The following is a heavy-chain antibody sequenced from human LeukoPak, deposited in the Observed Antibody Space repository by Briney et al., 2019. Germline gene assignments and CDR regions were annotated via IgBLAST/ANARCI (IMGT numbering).Heavy chain of an antibody. CDR1: GFTFSTYW. J-gene: IGHJ4*02. Sequence: GGSLRLSCAASGFTFSTYWMIWVRQAPGKGLEWVANIKQDGSEKYYVDSVKGRFTISRDNDKNSLYLQMNGLRAEDTAMYYCARDSAGNDYWGQGTLVTVSS. CDR2: IKQDGSEK. CDR3: ARDSAGNDY. D-gene: IGHD6-13*01. V-gene: IGHV3-7*01.